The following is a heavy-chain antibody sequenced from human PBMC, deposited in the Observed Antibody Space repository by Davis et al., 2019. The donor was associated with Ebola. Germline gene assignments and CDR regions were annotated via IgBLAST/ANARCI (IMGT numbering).Heavy chain of an antibody. CDR2: ISYDGSNK. CDR1: GFTFSSYA. CDR3: AKGDKADV. J-gene: IGHJ6*04. Sequence: GGSLRLSCAASGFTFSSYAMHWVRQAPGKGLEWVAVISYDGSNKYYADSVKGRFTISRDNSKNTLYLQMNSLRAEDTAVYYCAKGDKADVWGKGTTVTVSS. D-gene: IGHD2-15*01. V-gene: IGHV3-30-3*01.